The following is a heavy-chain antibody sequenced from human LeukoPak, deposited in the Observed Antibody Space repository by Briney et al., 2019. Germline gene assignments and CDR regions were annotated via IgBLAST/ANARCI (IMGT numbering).Heavy chain of an antibody. CDR3: ARHYYDSSGYDYGMDV. CDR1: GGSISSSSYY. Sequence: SETLSLTCTVSGGSISSSSYYWGWIRQPPGKGLEWIGSIYYSGSTYYNPSLKSRVTISVDTSKNQFSLKLSSVTAADTAVYYCARHYYDSSGYDYGMDVWGQGTTVTVSS. D-gene: IGHD3-22*01. J-gene: IGHJ6*02. CDR2: IYYSGST. V-gene: IGHV4-39*07.